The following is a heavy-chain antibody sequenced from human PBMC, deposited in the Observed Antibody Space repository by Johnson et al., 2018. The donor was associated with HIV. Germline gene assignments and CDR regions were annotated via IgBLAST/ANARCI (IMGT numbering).Heavy chain of an antibody. V-gene: IGHV3-30-3*01. CDR2: ISFDGSTK. D-gene: IGHD1-1*01. CDR1: GFTFSSYA. CDR3: ARPQGTGDAFDI. J-gene: IGHJ3*02. Sequence: QVQLVESGGGVVRPGGSLRLSCAASGFTFSSYAMHWVRQAPGTGLEWVAVISFDGSTKYYADSVKGRFTISRDKSTNTLYLQMTSLRAEDTAVYYCARPQGTGDAFDIWGQGTMVTVSS.